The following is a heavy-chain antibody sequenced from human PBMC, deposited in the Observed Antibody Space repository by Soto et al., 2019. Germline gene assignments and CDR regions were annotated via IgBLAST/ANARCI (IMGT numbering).Heavy chain of an antibody. CDR2: ISRDGDSM. Sequence: QVQLVESGGGLVKPGGSLRLSCAASGFTFSDYYMAWIRQAPGKGLEYVSYISRDGDSMYYADSVKGRFTIFRDNAKYTLSLQMDSLRAEDTAGYYCARPNVESIHYCYGIDVWGQGTTVTDSS. J-gene: IGHJ6*02. CDR1: GFTFSDYY. D-gene: IGHD1-1*01. CDR3: ARPNVESIHYCYGIDV. V-gene: IGHV3-11*01.